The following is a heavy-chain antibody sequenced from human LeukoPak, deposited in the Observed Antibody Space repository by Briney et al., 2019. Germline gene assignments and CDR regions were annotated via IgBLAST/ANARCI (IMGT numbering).Heavy chain of an antibody. CDR1: GGSISSYY. CDR2: IYYSGST. CDR3: ARSRKGIWGYYGGNKPDAFDI. V-gene: IGHV4-59*01. Sequence: PSETLSLTCTVSGGSISSYYWSWIRQPPGKGLEWIGYIYYSGSTNYNPSLKSRVTISVDTSKNQFSLKLSSVTAADTAVYYCARSRKGIWGYYGGNKPDAFDIWGQGTMVTVSS. D-gene: IGHD3-16*01. J-gene: IGHJ3*02.